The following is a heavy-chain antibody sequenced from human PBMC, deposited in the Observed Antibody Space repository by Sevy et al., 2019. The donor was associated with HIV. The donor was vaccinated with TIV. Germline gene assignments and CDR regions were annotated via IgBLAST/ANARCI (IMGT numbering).Heavy chain of an antibody. V-gene: IGHV3-23*01. CDR1: GFTFSNCA. Sequence: GGSLRLSCAASGFTFSNCAMSWVRQAPGKGLEWVSSIRISGGNTYYADSVKGRFTISRDNSKNTLYLQMNSLRAEDTAVYYCAKEWTQLSDWYGELDYWGQGSLVTVSS. CDR3: AKEWTQLSDWYGELDY. D-gene: IGHD6-19*01. CDR2: IRISGGNT. J-gene: IGHJ4*02.